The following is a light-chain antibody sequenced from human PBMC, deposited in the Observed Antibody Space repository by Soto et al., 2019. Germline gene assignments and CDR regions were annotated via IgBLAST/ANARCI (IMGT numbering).Light chain of an antibody. V-gene: IGLV2-14*01. J-gene: IGLJ1*01. CDR2: EVS. Sequence: QSVLTQPASVSGSPGQSITISCTGTSSDVGGYNYVSWYQLHPGKAPKLMVYEVSYRPSGVSSRFSGSKSANTASLTISGLQAEDEADYVGTTYASSTAYVFGTGTKGIVL. CDR1: SSDVGGYNY. CDR3: TTYASSTAYV.